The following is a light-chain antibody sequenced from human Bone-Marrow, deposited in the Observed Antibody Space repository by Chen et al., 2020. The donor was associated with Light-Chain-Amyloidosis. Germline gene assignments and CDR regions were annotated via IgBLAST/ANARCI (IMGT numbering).Light chain of an antibody. J-gene: IGLJ3*02. V-gene: IGLV3-21*02. CDR1: NIGSTS. CDR3: QVWDRSSDRPV. CDR2: DDS. Sequence: SYVLTQPSSVSVAPGQTAPIACGGNNIGSTSVHWYQQTPGQAPLLVVYDDSDRPSGIPERSSGSNSGNTATLTSSRVEAGDEADYYCQVWDRSSDRPVFGGGTKLTVL.